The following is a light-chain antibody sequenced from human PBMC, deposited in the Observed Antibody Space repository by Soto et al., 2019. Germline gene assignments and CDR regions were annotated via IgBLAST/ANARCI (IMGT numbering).Light chain of an antibody. CDR3: RQTTHCPRT. J-gene: IGKJ1*01. CDR2: KVS. V-gene: IGKV2-30*01. Sequence: VMTQAPLSLPVTLGQRASLSCRSSKSLVYSDGNTDWNWVQQGLVQSSRRLIYKVSNLDSGVPDRLSGSGSCADATLNISRVEVEDVGVYYCRQTTHCPRTFCQGCKV. CDR1: KSLVYSDGNTD.